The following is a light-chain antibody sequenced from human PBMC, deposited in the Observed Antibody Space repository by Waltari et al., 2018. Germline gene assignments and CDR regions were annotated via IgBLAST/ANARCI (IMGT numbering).Light chain of an antibody. V-gene: IGKV3-20*01. CDR1: QTITGSW. J-gene: IGKJ4*01. Sequence: ELVLTQSPGTLSVSPGERVTVSCRASQTITGSWLTWYHQKPGQAPRLLIYGASNRAPGIPDRFSCSGSGTDFTLTISRLEPEDSAVYYCQQYYGSVVTFGGGTKVEIK. CDR2: GAS. CDR3: QQYYGSVVT.